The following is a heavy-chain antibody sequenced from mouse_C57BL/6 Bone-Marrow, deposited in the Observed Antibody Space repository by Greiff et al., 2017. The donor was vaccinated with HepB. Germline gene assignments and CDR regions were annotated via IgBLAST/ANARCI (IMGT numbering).Heavy chain of an antibody. V-gene: IGHV1-69*01. D-gene: IGHD1-1*01. CDR1: GYTFTSYW. CDR3: AKEVVATNWYFDV. J-gene: IGHJ1*03. CDR2: IDPSDSYT. Sequence: QVQLQQSGAELVMPGASVKLSCKASGYTFTSYWMHWVKQRPGQGLEWIGEIDPSDSYTNYNQKFKGKSTLTVDKSSSTAYMQLSSLTSEDSAVYYCAKEVVATNWYFDVWGTGTTVTVSS.